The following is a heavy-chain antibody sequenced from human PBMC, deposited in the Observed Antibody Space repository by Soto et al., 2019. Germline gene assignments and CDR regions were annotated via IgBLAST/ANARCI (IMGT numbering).Heavy chain of an antibody. CDR2: IYYSGNT. J-gene: IGHJ4*02. D-gene: IGHD2-21*02. CDR1: GGSISSGGYY. CDR3: AREGCGGDCYQPTPGHFDY. V-gene: IGHV4-31*11. Sequence: QVQLQESGPGLVKPSQTLCLICAVSGGSISSGGYYWSWIRQHPGKGLEWIGDIYYSGNTLYNPSLKSRVTISVDTSKNQFSLKLSSVTAADTAVYYYAREGCGGDCYQPTPGHFDYWGQGTLVTVSS.